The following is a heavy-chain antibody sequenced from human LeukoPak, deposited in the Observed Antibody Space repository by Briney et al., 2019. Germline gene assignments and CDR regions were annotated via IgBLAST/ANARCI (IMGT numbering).Heavy chain of an antibody. J-gene: IGHJ3*02. CDR2: ISGSGGST. D-gene: IGHD1-26*01. CDR1: GFTFSSYA. V-gene: IGHV3-23*01. Sequence: GGSLRLSCAASGFTFSSYAMSWVRQAPGKGLEWVSAISGSGGSTYYADSVKGRFTISRDNSKNTLYLQMNSLRAEDTAVYYCAKGSLSIGGANDAFAIWCQGTMVTVSS. CDR3: AKGSLSIGGANDAFAI.